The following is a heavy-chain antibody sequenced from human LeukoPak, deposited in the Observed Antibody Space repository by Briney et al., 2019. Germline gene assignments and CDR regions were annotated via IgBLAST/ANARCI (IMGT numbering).Heavy chain of an antibody. CDR1: GDSISTSNYY. CDR3: ARGGAVAGFDY. J-gene: IGHJ4*02. CDR2: IYYSGST. V-gene: IGHV4-39*07. D-gene: IGHD6-19*01. Sequence: PSETLSHTCTVSGDSISTSNYYWGWIRHPPGKGLEWIGSIYYSGSTNYNPSLKSRVTISVDTSKNQFSLKLSSVTAADTAVYYWARGGAVAGFDYWGQGTLVTVSS.